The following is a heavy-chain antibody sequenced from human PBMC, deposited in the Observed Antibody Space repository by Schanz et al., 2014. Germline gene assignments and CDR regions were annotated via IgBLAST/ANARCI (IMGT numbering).Heavy chain of an antibody. V-gene: IGHV3-53*01. J-gene: IGHJ3*01. CDR1: GFTVNTNY. Sequence: EVQLVESGGGLIQPGGSLRLSCAVSGFTVNTNYMSWVRQAPGKGLEWISSMYINSGSTQYADSVKGRFTISRDSSKNTLYLQRNSLRAEDTAVYVCARDGGRDGYNLAFDVWGQGTLVTVSS. CDR2: MYINSGST. CDR3: ARDGGRDGYNLAFDV. D-gene: IGHD2-15*01.